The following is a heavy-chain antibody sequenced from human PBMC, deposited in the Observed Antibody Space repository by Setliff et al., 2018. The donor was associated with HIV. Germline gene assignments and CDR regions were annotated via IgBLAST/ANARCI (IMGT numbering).Heavy chain of an antibody. Sequence: SVKVSCKTSGYSFTSHFMHWVRQAPGQGLEWMGGIIPIASVPNYSQKFQDRLTITADESTTTVYMDMSSLRSEDTAQYYCARGPLYGYDRGYFDYWGQGTLVTVSS. CDR3: ARGPLYGYDRGYFDY. J-gene: IGHJ4*02. CDR1: GYSFTSHF. D-gene: IGHD5-12*01. V-gene: IGHV1-69*10. CDR2: IIPIASVP.